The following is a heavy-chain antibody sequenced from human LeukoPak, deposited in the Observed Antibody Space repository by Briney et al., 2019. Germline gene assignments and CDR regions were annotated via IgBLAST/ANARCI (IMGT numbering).Heavy chain of an antibody. CDR3: AREISEYYYFWSGYYLD. D-gene: IGHD3-3*01. J-gene: IGHJ4*02. CDR1: GGSLSNYY. V-gene: IGHV4-59*12. CDR2: IYYSGST. Sequence: PSQTLSLNCTVSGGSLSNYYWSWIRQPPGKGLEWIGYIYYSGSTSYNPSLKSRVTISVDTSKNQFSLKLSSVTAADTAVYYCAREISEYYYFWSGYYLDWGQGTLVTVSS.